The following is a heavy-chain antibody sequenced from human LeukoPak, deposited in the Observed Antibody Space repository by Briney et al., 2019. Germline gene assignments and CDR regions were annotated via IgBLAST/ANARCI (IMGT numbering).Heavy chain of an antibody. CDR1: GGSISSYY. J-gene: IGHJ4*02. D-gene: IGHD3-16*01. CDR3: ARRRSYGTYYFDY. V-gene: IGHV4-59*12. Sequence: PSETLSLTCTVSGGSISSYYWSWIRQPPGKGLEWIGEIYHSGSTNYNPSLKSRVTISVDKSKNQFSLKLSSVTAADTAVYYCARRRSYGTYYFDYWGQGTLVTVSS. CDR2: IYHSGST.